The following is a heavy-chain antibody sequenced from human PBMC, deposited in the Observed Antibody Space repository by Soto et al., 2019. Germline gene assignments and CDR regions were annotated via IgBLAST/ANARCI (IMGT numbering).Heavy chain of an antibody. CDR2: IIPIFGTA. Sequence: SVKVFCKASGGTFSSYAISWVRQAPGQGLEWMGGIIPIFGTANYAQKFQGRVTITADESTSTAYMELSSLRSEDTAVYYCARGIAAAGTYYYYYYGMDVWGQGTTVTVSS. V-gene: IGHV1-69*13. CDR3: ARGIAAAGTYYYYYYGMDV. J-gene: IGHJ6*02. D-gene: IGHD6-13*01. CDR1: GGTFSSYA.